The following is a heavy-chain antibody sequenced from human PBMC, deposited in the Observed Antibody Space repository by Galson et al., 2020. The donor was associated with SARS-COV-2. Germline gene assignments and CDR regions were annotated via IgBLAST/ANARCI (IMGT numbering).Heavy chain of an antibody. J-gene: IGHJ6*02. V-gene: IGHV3-73*01. CDR2: ITRKADSYAT. CDR3: ARQLPMVRGILDFSYGMDV. D-gene: IGHD3-10*01. CDR1: GFTFSGAT. Sequence: QAGGFLRLSCAAAGFTFSGATIHWVRQASGKGLEWVGRITRKADSYATAYAASVKGRFTISRDESENTAYLQLNSLKAEDTAVYYCARQLPMVRGILDFSYGMDVWGQGTTVTVSS.